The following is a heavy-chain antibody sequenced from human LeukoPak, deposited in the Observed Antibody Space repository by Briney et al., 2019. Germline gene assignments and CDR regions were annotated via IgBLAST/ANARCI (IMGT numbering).Heavy chain of an antibody. CDR1: GFAVSSNY. CDR2: IKQDGSEK. V-gene: IGHV3-7*01. CDR3: AREVQLLWYYYYMDV. Sequence: GGSLRLSCTASGFAVSSNYMSWVRQAPGKGLEWVANIKQDGSEKYYVDSVKGRFTISRDNAKNSLYLQMNSLRAEDTAVYYCAREVQLLWYYYYMDVWGKGTTVTVSS. D-gene: IGHD2-2*01. J-gene: IGHJ6*03.